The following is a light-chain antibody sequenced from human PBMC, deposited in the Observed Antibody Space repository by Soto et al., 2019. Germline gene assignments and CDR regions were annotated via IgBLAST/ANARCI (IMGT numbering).Light chain of an antibody. CDR1: SSNIGTNY. J-gene: IGLJ3*02. CDR2: TNS. V-gene: IGLV1-47*01. Sequence: QSVLHQPPSASGTPGPRVAISCSGSSSNIGTNYVYWYQQLPGTAPKLLIYTNSQRPSGVPDRFSGAKSGTSASLAISGLRDEDEAVYYCETWDDSRSSGVFGGGTKVTVL. CDR3: ETWDDSRSSGV.